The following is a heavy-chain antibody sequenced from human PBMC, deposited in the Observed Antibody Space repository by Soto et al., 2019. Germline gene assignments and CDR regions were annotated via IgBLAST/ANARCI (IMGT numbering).Heavy chain of an antibody. J-gene: IGHJ4*02. D-gene: IGHD4-17*01. CDR2: IYYSGST. CDR3: ARRTDYGDFDF. V-gene: IGHV4-39*01. Sequence: SETLSLTCTVSGGSIGGRSYSWGWIRQPPGKGLEWIGSIYYSGSTYYNPSLKSRVTISGDTSKNQFSLILSSVTAADTAVFYCARRTDYGDFDFWGQGTLVTVSS. CDR1: GGSIGGRSYS.